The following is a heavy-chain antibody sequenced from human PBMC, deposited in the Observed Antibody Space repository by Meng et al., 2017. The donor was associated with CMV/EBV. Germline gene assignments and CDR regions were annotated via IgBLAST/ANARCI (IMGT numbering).Heavy chain of an antibody. CDR2: ISSSSSYI. D-gene: IGHD3-22*01. V-gene: IGHV3-21*01. J-gene: IGHJ6*02. CDR1: GFTFSSYS. Sequence: ETLSLTCAASGFTFSSYSMNWVRQAPGKGLEWVSSISSSSSYIYYADSVKGRFTISRDNAKNSLYLQMNSLRAEDTAVYYCARDPNYYDSSGGVDYYGMDVWGQGTTVTVSS. CDR3: ARDPNYYDSSGGVDYYGMDV.